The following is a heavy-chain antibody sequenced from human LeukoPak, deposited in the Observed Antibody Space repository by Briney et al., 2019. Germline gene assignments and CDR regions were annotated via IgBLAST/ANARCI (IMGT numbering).Heavy chain of an antibody. D-gene: IGHD6-13*01. CDR3: ASSSWSLNYYGMDV. Sequence: SETLSLTCTVSGGSISSYYWSWIRQPPGKGLEWIGYIYYSGSTNYNPSLKSRVTISVDTSKNQFSLKLSSVTAADTAVYYCASSSWSLNYYGMDVWGQGTTVTVSS. CDR1: GGSISSYY. CDR2: IYYSGST. V-gene: IGHV4-59*08. J-gene: IGHJ6*02.